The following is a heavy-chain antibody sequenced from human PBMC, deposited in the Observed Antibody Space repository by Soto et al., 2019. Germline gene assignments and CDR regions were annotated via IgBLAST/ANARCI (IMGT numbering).Heavy chain of an antibody. Sequence: ASVKVSCKASVRTFSSYTISWVRQAPGQRLEWMGRIIPILGIANYAQKFPGRVTITADKSTCTAYVALGWLSSEHTAAYYGTNSRGLKGSGTYWGQGTLVTVSA. CDR3: TNSRGLKGSGTY. V-gene: IGHV1-69*02. CDR2: IIPILGIA. J-gene: IGHJ4*02. CDR1: VRTFSSYT. D-gene: IGHD2-15*01.